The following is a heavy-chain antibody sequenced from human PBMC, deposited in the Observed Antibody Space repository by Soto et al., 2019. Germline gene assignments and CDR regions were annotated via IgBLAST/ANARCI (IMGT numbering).Heavy chain of an antibody. V-gene: IGHV1-8*01. CDR2: MNPNSGNT. Sequence: ASVKVSCKASGYTFTSYDTNWVRQATGQGLEWMGWMNPNSGNTGYAQKFQGRVTMTRNTSISTAYMELSSLRSEDTAVYYCARSAGATTSYGMDVWGQGTTVTVSS. CDR3: ARSAGATTSYGMDV. J-gene: IGHJ6*02. D-gene: IGHD4-17*01. CDR1: GYTFTSYD.